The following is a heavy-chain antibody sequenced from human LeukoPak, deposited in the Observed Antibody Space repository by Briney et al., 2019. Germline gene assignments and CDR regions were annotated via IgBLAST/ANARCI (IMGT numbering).Heavy chain of an antibody. V-gene: IGHV1-69*06. Sequence: SVKVSCMASAYTFTSYAISWVRQAPGQGLEWMGGIIPIFGTANYAQKFQGRVTITADKSTTTAYMELSSLRSEDTAVYYCAISSIIAAAGPYYFDYWGQGTLVTVSS. CDR2: IIPIFGTA. J-gene: IGHJ4*02. D-gene: IGHD6-13*01. CDR1: AYTFTSYA. CDR3: AISSIIAAAGPYYFDY.